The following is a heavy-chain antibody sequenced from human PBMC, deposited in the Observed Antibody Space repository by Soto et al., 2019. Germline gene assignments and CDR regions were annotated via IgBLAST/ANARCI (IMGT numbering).Heavy chain of an antibody. CDR2: IYYSGST. CDR1: GGSISSGDYY. V-gene: IGHV4-30-4*08. CDR3: ASSVRYPRVDY. Sequence: SETLSLTCTVSGGSISSGDYYWSWIRQPPGKGPEGFGYIYYSGSTYYNPSLKSRVTISVDTSKNQFSLKLSSVTAADTAVYYCASSVRYPRVDYWGQGTLVTVS. J-gene: IGHJ4*02. D-gene: IGHD3-9*01.